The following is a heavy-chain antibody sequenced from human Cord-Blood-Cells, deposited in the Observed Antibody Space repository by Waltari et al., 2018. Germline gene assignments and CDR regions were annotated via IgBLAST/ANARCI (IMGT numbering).Heavy chain of an antibody. J-gene: IGHJ6*03. CDR1: GGSFSGYY. D-gene: IGHD6-13*01. V-gene: IGHV4-34*01. CDR3: SRRVLAAAAYYYYYYMDV. Sequence: QVQLQQWGAGLLKPSETLSLTCAVYGGSFSGYYWSWFRQPPGKGLEWIGEINHSGSTNYNPSLKSRVTISVDTSKNQFSLKLSSVTAADTAVYYCSRRVLAAAAYYYYYYMDVWGKGTTVTVSS. CDR2: INHSGST.